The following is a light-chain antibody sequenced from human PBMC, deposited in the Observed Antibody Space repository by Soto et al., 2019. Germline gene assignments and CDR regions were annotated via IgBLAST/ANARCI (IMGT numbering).Light chain of an antibody. CDR1: QSVSSS. Sequence: EIVLTQSPGTLSLSPGERATLSCRASQSVSSSRLAWYQQKPGQAPRLLIYGASTRATGIPARFSGSGSGTEFTLSIGSLQSEDFAVYYCQQYNDWPPTFGQGTKVDIK. V-gene: IGKV3-15*01. CDR3: QQYNDWPPT. CDR2: GAS. J-gene: IGKJ1*01.